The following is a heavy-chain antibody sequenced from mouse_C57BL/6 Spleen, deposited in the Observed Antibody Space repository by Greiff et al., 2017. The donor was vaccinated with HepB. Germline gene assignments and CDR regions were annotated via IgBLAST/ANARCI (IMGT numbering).Heavy chain of an antibody. CDR2: IIPNNGGT. CDR1: GYTFTDYY. V-gene: IGHV1-26*01. Sequence: VQLQQSGPELVKPGASVKISCKASGYTFTDYYMNWVKQSHGKSLEWIGDIIPNNGGTSYNQKFKGKATLTVDKSSSTAYMELRSLTSEDSAVYYCARGLGFAYWGQVTLVTVSA. D-gene: IGHD3-3*01. CDR3: ARGLGFAY. J-gene: IGHJ3*01.